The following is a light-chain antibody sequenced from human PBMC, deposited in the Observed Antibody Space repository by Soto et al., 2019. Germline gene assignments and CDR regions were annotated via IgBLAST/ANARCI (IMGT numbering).Light chain of an antibody. V-gene: IGKV3-11*01. CDR1: QSVTSF. Sequence: EIVLTQSPDTLSSSPGERATLSCRASQSVTSFLAWYQQKPGQSPRLLIYDASKRATGIPARFSGSGSGTDFTLTNSSIEPEDFAFYYGRQRSNWPLTFGGGPKVEI. J-gene: IGKJ4*01. CDR3: RQRSNWPLT. CDR2: DAS.